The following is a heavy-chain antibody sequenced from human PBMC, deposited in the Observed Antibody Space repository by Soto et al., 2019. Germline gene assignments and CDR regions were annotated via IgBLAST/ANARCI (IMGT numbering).Heavy chain of an antibody. CDR1: GFTFSSYA. CDR2: ISYDGSNK. V-gene: IGHV3-30-3*01. J-gene: IGHJ4*02. D-gene: IGHD3-22*01. CDR3: AREGLVITTPYFDY. Sequence: QVQLVESGGGVVQPGRSLRLSCAASGFTFSSYAMHWVRQAPGKGLEWVAVISYDGSNKYYADSVKGRFTISRDNFKNTMYLQMNSLRAEDTAVYYCAREGLVITTPYFDYWGQGTLVTVSS.